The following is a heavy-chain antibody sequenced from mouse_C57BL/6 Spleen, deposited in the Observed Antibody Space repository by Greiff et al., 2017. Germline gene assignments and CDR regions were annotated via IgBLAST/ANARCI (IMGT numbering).Heavy chain of an antibody. CDR1: GFTFSNYW. V-gene: IGHV6-3*01. Sequence: LQQSGGGLVQPGGSMKLSCVASGFTFSNYWMNWVRQSPETGLEWVAQIRLKSDNYATHYAESVKGRFTISRGDSKSSVYLQMNNLRAEDTGIYYCTADSRDGYWGQGTTLTVSS. J-gene: IGHJ2*01. CDR2: IRLKSDNYAT. CDR3: TADSRDGY.